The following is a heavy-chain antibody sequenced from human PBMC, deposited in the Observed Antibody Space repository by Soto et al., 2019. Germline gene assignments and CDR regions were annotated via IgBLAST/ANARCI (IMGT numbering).Heavy chain of an antibody. CDR1: GGSFSGYY. Sequence: SETLSLTCAVFGGSFSGYYWSWIRQPPGKGLEWIGEINHSGSTNYNPSLKSRVPISVDTSKNQFSLKLSSVTAADTAVYYCARGGSSWYSYNWFDPWGQGTLVTVSS. CDR2: INHSGST. D-gene: IGHD6-13*01. V-gene: IGHV4-34*01. CDR3: ARGGSSWYSYNWFDP. J-gene: IGHJ5*02.